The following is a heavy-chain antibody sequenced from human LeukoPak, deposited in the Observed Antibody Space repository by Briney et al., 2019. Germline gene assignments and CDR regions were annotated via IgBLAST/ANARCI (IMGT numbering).Heavy chain of an antibody. V-gene: IGHV4-61*02. Sequence: SQTLSLTCTVSGGSISSGSYYWSWIRQPAGKGLEWIGRIYTSGSTNYNPSLKSRVTISVDTSKNQFSLKLSSVTAADTAVYYCARDGDYGDGNYWGQGTLVTVSS. CDR1: GGSISSGSYY. CDR3: ARDGDYGDGNY. D-gene: IGHD4-17*01. CDR2: IYTSGST. J-gene: IGHJ4*02.